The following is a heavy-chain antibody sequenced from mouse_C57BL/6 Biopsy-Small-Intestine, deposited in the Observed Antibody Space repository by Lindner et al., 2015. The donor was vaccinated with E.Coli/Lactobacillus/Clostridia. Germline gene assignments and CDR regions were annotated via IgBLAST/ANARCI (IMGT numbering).Heavy chain of an antibody. CDR2: MNPNSGYT. V-gene: IGHV1S55*01. Sequence: SVKVSCKASGSSFTGSDINWVRQAPGQGLEWLGWMNPNSGYTDYAQKFQGRVTFTRNTSISTVYMELTTLRYEDTGLYYCARGIVPAGIGAYYSNYGMDVWGPGITVIVSS. CDR1: GSSFTGSD. CDR3: ARGIVPAGIGAYYSNYGMDV. D-gene: IGHD1-1*01. J-gene: IGHJ1*01.